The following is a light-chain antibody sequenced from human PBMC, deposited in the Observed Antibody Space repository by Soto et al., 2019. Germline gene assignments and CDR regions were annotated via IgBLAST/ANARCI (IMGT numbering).Light chain of an antibody. J-gene: IGLJ1*01. V-gene: IGLV2-18*01. CDR1: SSDVGAFNY. CDR2: EVS. Sequence: QSALTQPPSASGSPGQSVTITCTGTSSDVGAFNYVSWYQHHPGKAPKLMIYEVSNRPSGVPDRFSGSKSGNTASLTISGLQAEDEADYYCSLYTSSSAYVFGTGTKLTVL. CDR3: SLYTSSSAYV.